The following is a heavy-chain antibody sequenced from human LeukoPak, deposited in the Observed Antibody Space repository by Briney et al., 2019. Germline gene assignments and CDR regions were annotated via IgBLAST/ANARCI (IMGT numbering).Heavy chain of an antibody. CDR1: GFTFSSFA. V-gene: IGHV3-23*01. D-gene: IGHD1-26*01. CDR2: ISGSGGGT. Sequence: GGSLRLSCAASGFTFSSFAMSWLRQAPGKGLEWVSSISGSGGGTYYAESVKGPFTISRDNSKNTLYLQMNSLRAEDTAVYYCAKDGPGATYFDYWGQGTLVTVSS. J-gene: IGHJ4*02. CDR3: AKDGPGATYFDY.